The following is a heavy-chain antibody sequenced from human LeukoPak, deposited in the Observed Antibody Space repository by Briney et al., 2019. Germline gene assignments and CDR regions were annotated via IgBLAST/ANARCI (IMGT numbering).Heavy chain of an antibody. J-gene: IGHJ5*02. V-gene: IGHV3-23*01. Sequence: GGSLRLSCAASGLIFSSYAMSWVRQAPGKELEWVSAISGSGRSTYYADSVKGRFTISRDNSKNTMYLQMNSLRADDTAVYYCAKGVSSSSPLNWFDPWGQGTLVTVSS. CDR3: AKGVSSSSPLNWFDP. D-gene: IGHD6-13*01. CDR2: ISGSGRST. CDR1: GLIFSSYA.